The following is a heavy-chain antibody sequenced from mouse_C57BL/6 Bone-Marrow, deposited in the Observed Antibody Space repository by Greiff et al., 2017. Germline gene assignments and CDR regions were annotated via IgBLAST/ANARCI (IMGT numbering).Heavy chain of an antibody. CDR2: IDPSDSYT. CDR1: GYTFTSYW. J-gene: IGHJ3*01. D-gene: IGHD2-12*01. V-gene: IGHV1-69*01. CDR3: ARSRGLRPCAY. Sequence: QVQLQQPGAELVMPGASVKLSCKASGYTFTSYWMHWVKQRPGQGLEWIGEIDPSDSYTNYNQQFKGKSTLTVDKPSSTAYMQLSSLTSEDSAVYYCARSRGLRPCAYWGQGTLVTVSA.